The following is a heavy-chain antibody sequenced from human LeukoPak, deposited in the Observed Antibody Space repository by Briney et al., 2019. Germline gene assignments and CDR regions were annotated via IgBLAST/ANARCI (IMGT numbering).Heavy chain of an antibody. CDR3: ARGFYDYVWGSYRSNNWFDP. CDR1: GGSISSYY. J-gene: IGHJ5*02. V-gene: IGHV4-59*12. D-gene: IGHD3-16*02. Sequence: PSETLSLTCTVSGGSISSYYWSWIRQHPGKGLEWIGYIYYSGSTYYNPSLKSRVTISVDTSKNQFSLKLSSVTAADTAVYYCARGFYDYVWGSYRSNNWFDPWGQGTLVTVSS. CDR2: IYYSGST.